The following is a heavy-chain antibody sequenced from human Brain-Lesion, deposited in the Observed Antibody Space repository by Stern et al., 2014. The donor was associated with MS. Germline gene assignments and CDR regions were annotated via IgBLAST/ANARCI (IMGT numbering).Heavy chain of an antibody. Sequence: VQLVESGGVLVQPGGSLKLSCAASGFTFSRYWMTWVRQAPGKGLEWVANIKEDGSDQYYVDSVKGRFTMSRDNAKNSLYLQMNSLRAEDTAVYYCARRVLVAMGGYPKTLDVWGRGTTVTVSS. CDR3: ARRVLVAMGGYPKTLDV. V-gene: IGHV3-7*01. D-gene: IGHD2-2*01. CDR2: IKEDGSDQ. CDR1: GFTFSRYW. J-gene: IGHJ6*02.